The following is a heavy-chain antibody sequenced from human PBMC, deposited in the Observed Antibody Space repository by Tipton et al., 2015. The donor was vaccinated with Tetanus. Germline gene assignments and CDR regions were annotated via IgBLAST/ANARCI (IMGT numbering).Heavy chain of an antibody. V-gene: IGHV3-7*01. CDR1: GFTFSSYW. CDR2: IKQDGSEK. J-gene: IGHJ4*02. Sequence: SLRLSRAASGFTFSSYWMSWVRQAPGKGLEWVANIKQDGSEKYYVDSVKGRFTVSRDNAKNSLYLQMNSLRAEDTAVYYCARVPLPISSGWYGYFDYWGQGTLVTVSS. CDR3: ARVPLPISSGWYGYFDY. D-gene: IGHD6-19*01.